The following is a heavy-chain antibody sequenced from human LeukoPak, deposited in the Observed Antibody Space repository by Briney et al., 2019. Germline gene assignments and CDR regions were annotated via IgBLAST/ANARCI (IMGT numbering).Heavy chain of an antibody. CDR2: IKQDGSEK. CDR3: ARWIPTGYYQYYFDY. D-gene: IGHD3-9*01. CDR1: GFTFSSYW. Sequence: PGGSLRLSCAASGFTFSSYWMSWVRQAPGKGLEWVANIKQDGSEKYYVDSVKGRFTISRDNAKNSLYLQMNSLRAEDTAVYYCARWIPTGYYQYYFDYWGQGTLVTVSS. J-gene: IGHJ4*02. V-gene: IGHV3-7*01.